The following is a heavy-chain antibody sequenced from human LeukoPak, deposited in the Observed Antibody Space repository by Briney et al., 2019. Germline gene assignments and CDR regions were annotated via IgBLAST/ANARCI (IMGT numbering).Heavy chain of an antibody. CDR1: GFTFSSYA. V-gene: IGHV3-23*05. CDR3: ASLPFITPVY. CDR2: IYNSGST. D-gene: IGHD3-3*01. J-gene: IGHJ4*02. Sequence: GGSLRLSCAASGFTFSSYAMSWVRQAPGKGLEWVSVIYNSGSTFYADSVKGRFTISRDSSKNTLYLQMNSLRAEDTAVYYCASLPFITPVYWGQGTLVTVSS.